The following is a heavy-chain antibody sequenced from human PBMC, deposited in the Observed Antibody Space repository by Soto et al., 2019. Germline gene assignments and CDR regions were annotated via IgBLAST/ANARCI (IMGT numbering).Heavy chain of an antibody. CDR2: IYHSGTT. CDR3: ARDLGHLHDFWSGPDY. D-gene: IGHD3-3*01. J-gene: IGHJ4*02. Sequence: SETLSLTCAVSGYSINSGYYWGWIRQPPGKGLEWIGIIYHSGTTYHNPSLKSRVTISVDTSKNQFSLELSSVTAADTAVYYCARDLGHLHDFWSGPDYWGQGTLVTVS. CDR1: GYSINSGYY. V-gene: IGHV4-38-2*02.